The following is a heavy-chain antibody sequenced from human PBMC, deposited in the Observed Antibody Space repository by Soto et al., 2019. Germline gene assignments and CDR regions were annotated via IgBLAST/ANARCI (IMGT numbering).Heavy chain of an antibody. CDR1: GGSISSGGYS. J-gene: IGHJ4*02. V-gene: IGHV4-30-2*01. D-gene: IGHD2-15*01. Sequence: QLQLQESGSGLVKPSQTLSLTCAVSGGSISSGGYSWSWIRQPPGKGLEWIGYIYHSGSTYYNPSLKSRVTISVDRSKNHFSLNLSSVTAADTAVYYWARGGGGTLRGDFDYWGQGTLVTVSS. CDR3: ARGGGGTLRGDFDY. CDR2: IYHSGST.